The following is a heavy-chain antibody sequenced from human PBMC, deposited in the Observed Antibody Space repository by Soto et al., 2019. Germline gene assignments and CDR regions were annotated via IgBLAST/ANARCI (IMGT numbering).Heavy chain of an antibody. V-gene: IGHV3-33*01. CDR1: GFTFSNYH. Sequence: QVHMVESGGGVVQPGRSLRLSCAASGFTFSNYHMHWVRQAPGKGLAWVAAMWYDGSNKYYAESVTGRFTISRDNSEEMLFLQMNSLRAEDTAIYYCASDAYGMDVWGQGTKVTVSS. J-gene: IGHJ6*02. CDR3: ASDAYGMDV. CDR2: MWYDGSNK.